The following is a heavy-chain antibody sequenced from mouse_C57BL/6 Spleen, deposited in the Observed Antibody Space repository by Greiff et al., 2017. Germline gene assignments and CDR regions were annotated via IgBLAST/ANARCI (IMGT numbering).Heavy chain of an antibody. D-gene: IGHD2-4*01. V-gene: IGHV5-17*01. Sequence: DVQLVESGGGLVKPGGSLKLSCAASGFTFSDYGMHWVRQAPEKGLEWVAYISSGSSTIYYADTVKGRFTISRDNAKNTLFLQMTSLRSEDTAMYYCGREKYYDEGAWFAYWGQGTLVTVSA. CDR3: GREKYYDEGAWFAY. J-gene: IGHJ3*01. CDR1: GFTFSDYG. CDR2: ISSGSSTI.